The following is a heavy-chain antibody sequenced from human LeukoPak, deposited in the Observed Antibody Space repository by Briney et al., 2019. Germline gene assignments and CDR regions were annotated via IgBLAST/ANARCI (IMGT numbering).Heavy chain of an antibody. D-gene: IGHD3-3*01. CDR1: GFTFSRNW. CDR3: ARVTTIFGVLKYYYYMDV. V-gene: IGHV3-7*01. CDR2: IKEDGSEK. Sequence: GGSLRLXCAASGFTFSRNWMSWVRQAPGKGLEWVANIKEDGSEKYYVDSVKGRLTISRDNAKNSLYLQMNSLRAEGTAVYYCARVTTIFGVLKYYYYMDVWGKGTTVTVSS. J-gene: IGHJ6*03.